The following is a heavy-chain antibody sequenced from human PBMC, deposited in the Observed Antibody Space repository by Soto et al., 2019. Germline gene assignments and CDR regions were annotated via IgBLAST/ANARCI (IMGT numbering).Heavy chain of an antibody. V-gene: IGHV3-53*02. CDR2: IYSGGST. CDR3: ARDPPATRHGMDV. J-gene: IGHJ6*02. CDR1: GFTVSSNY. Sequence: EVQLVETGGGLIQPGGSLRLSCAASGFTVSSNYMSWVRQAPGKGLEWVSVIYSGGSTYYADSVRGRFTISRDNSKNTLKLQMKSLRAEDTAVYYCARDPPATRHGMDVWGPGTTVTVSS.